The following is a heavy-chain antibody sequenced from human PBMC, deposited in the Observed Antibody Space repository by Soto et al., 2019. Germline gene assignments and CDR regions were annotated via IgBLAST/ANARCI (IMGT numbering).Heavy chain of an antibody. CDR1: GYTFTGYY. CDR3: ATTAWIQLWAVFTDAFDI. CDR2: INPNSGGT. D-gene: IGHD5-18*01. V-gene: IGHV1-2*02. J-gene: IGHJ3*02. Sequence: ASVKVSCKASGYTFTGYYMHWVRQAPGQGLEWMGWINPNSGGTSYAQKFQGRVTMTRDTSISTAYMELSRLRSDDTAVYYCATTAWIQLWAVFTDAFDIWGQGTMVTVSS.